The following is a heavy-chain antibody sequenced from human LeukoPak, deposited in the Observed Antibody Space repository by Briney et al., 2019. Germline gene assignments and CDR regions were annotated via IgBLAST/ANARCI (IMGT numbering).Heavy chain of an antibody. CDR1: GGSISSFY. CDR3: ARGSGSYYYGMDV. J-gene: IGHJ6*02. V-gene: IGHV4-59*01. CDR2: IYYSGST. Sequence: SETLSLTCTVSGGSISSFYWSWIRQPPGKGLEWIGYIYYSGSTNYNPSLKSRVTISVDTSKNQFSLRLSSVTAADTAVYYCARGSGSYYYGMDVWGQGTTVTVSS. D-gene: IGHD1-26*01.